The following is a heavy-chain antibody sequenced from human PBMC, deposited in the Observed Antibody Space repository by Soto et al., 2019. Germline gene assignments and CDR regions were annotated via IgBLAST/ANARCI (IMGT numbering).Heavy chain of an antibody. Sequence: QVQLKESGPGLVKPSQTLSLTCTVSGGSISSGGYYWTWIRQHPGKDLEWIGYIYNSGNTYYNSSLKSRVTISGDTSKNPCSLRVTSVTAADTATYNCARAKGRSFFEYWGQGTVVTVSS. J-gene: IGHJ4*02. CDR3: ARAKGRSFFEY. V-gene: IGHV4-31*03. D-gene: IGHD1-26*01. CDR1: GGSISSGGYY. CDR2: IYNSGNT.